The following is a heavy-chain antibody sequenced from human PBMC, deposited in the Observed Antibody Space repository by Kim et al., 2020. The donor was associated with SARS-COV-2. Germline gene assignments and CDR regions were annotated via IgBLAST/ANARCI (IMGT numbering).Heavy chain of an antibody. CDR2: ITGDGDGT. J-gene: IGHJ5*02. CDR3: AKDMVAYYEGSGKGWVDP. V-gene: IGHV3-43*02. Sequence: GGSLRLSCAASGFTFNDHAMNWVRQAPGKGLEWVSPITGDGDGTYYADSVKGRFTISRDNSKNTLYLQMNSLRTEDTALYYCAKDMVAYYEGSGKGWVDPGGQGTLVTVSS. D-gene: IGHD3-16*01. CDR1: GFTFNDHA.